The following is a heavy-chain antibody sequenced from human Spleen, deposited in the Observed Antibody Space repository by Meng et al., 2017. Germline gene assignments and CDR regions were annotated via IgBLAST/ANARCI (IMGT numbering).Heavy chain of an antibody. V-gene: IGHV3-73*01. Sequence: KISCAASGFTFSGSAMHWVRQASGKGLEWVGRIRSKANSYATAYAASVKGRFTISRDDSKNTAYLQMNSLKTEDTAVYYCTSLSATYYDFWSGYQNYYYYGMDVWGQGTTVTVSS. D-gene: IGHD3-3*01. CDR2: IRSKANSYAT. CDR1: GFTFSGSA. J-gene: IGHJ6*02. CDR3: TSLSATYYDFWSGYQNYYYYGMDV.